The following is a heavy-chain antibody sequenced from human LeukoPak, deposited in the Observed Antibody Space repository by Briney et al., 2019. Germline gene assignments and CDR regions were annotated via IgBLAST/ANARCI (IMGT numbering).Heavy chain of an antibody. V-gene: IGHV1-46*01. D-gene: IGHD3-10*01. CDR3: ARRGGSLVFDY. CDR2: INPSGGYT. CDR1: GYPFTNYY. J-gene: IGHJ4*02. Sequence: ASVKVSCKSSGYPFTNYYIHWVRQAPRQGLEWMGVINPSGGYTTYAQEFQGRVTMTSDTSTSTLYMELSSLTSEDTAIYYCARRGGSLVFDYWGRGTLVTVPS.